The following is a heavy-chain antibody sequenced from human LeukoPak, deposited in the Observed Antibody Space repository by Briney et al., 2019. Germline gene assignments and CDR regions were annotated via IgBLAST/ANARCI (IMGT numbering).Heavy chain of an antibody. D-gene: IGHD5-18*01. CDR3: ARLGRGYSYGYGYDAFDI. Sequence: GGSLRLSCAASGFTFSSYWMSWVRQAPGKGLEWVANIKQDGSEKHYVDSVKGRFTISRDNAKNSLYLQMNSLRAEDTAVYYCARLGRGYSYGYGYDAFDIWGQGTMVTVSS. CDR1: GFTFSSYW. CDR2: IKQDGSEK. V-gene: IGHV3-7*01. J-gene: IGHJ3*02.